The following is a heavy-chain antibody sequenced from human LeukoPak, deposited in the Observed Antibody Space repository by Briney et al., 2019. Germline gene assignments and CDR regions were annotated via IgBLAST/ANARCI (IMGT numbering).Heavy chain of an antibody. CDR2: ISGSSSTI. J-gene: IGHJ4*02. D-gene: IGHD3-3*01. CDR1: GFTFSSYE. Sequence: PGGSLRLSCAASGFTFSSYEMNWVRQAPGKGLEWVSYISGSSSTIYYADSVKGRFTISRDNAKNSLYLQMNSLRAEDTAVYYCARDGPRIFGVVSYFDYWGQGTLVTVSS. CDR3: ARDGPRIFGVVSYFDY. V-gene: IGHV3-48*01.